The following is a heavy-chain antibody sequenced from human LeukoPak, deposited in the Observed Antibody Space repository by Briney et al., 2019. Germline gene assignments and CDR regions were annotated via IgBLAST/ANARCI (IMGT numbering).Heavy chain of an antibody. CDR2: IIPILGIA. CDR3: ARVRGGSSGYYYPFDY. V-gene: IGHV1-69*04. Sequence: VASVKVSCKASGGTFSSYAISWVRQAPGQGLEWMGRIIPILGIANYAQKFQGRVTITADKSTSTAYMELSSLRSEDTAVYYCARVRGGSSGYYYPFDYWGQGTLVTVSS. CDR1: GGTFSSYA. D-gene: IGHD3-22*01. J-gene: IGHJ4*02.